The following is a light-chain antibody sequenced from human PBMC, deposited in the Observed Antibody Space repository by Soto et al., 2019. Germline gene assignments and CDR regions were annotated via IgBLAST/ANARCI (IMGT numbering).Light chain of an antibody. CDR3: QQYDGY. V-gene: IGKV1-5*01. CDR1: QNINTW. J-gene: IGKJ3*01. CDR2: DVS. Sequence: QMTKSPSTLSASVGDRVTITCRASQNINTWLAWNQQKPGTAPRLLIYDVSTLQSGVPARFSGSGSGTEFTLTITSLQPDDSAIYYCQQYDGYFGPGTKV.